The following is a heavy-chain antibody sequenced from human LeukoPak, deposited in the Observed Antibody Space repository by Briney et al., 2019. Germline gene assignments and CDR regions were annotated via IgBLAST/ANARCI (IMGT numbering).Heavy chain of an antibody. CDR2: MNPNSGNT. Sequence: ASVKVSCKASGYTFTSYDINWVRQATGQGLEWMGWMNPNSGNTGYAQKFQGRVTMTRNTSISTAYMELSSLRSEDTAVYYCREIGDPPDAFDIWGQGTMVTVSS. CDR3: REIGDPPDAFDI. J-gene: IGHJ3*02. CDR1: GYTFTSYD. D-gene: IGHD3-16*01. V-gene: IGHV1-8*01.